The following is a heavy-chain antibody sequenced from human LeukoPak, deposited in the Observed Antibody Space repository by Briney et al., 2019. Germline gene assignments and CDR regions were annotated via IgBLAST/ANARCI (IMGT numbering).Heavy chain of an antibody. CDR2: INHSGST. Sequence: SETLSLTCAVYGGSFSGYYWSWIRQPLGKGLEWIGEINHSGSTNYNPSLKSRVTISVDTSKNQFSLKLSSVTAADTAVYYCARGDRDGYNRWGQGTLVTVSS. CDR3: ARGDRDGYNR. D-gene: IGHD5-24*01. V-gene: IGHV4-34*01. CDR1: GGSFSGYY. J-gene: IGHJ4*02.